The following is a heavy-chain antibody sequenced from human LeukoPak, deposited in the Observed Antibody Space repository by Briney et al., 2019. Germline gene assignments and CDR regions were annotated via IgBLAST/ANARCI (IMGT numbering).Heavy chain of an antibody. CDR3: ARGRERIAAAGSYGMDV. CDR2: ICHSGST. J-gene: IGHJ6*02. Sequence: SQTLSLTCAVSGGSISSGGYSWSWIRQPPGKGLEWIGYICHSGSTYYNPSLKSRVTISVDRSKNQFSLKLSSVTAADTAVYYCARGRERIAAAGSYGMDVWGQGTTVTVSS. CDR1: GGSISSGGYS. V-gene: IGHV4-30-2*01. D-gene: IGHD6-13*01.